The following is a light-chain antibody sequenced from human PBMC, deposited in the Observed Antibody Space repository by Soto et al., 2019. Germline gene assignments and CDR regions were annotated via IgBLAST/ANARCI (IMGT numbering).Light chain of an antibody. J-gene: IGKJ2*01. CDR2: GAS. CDR1: QSVSSTS. Sequence: EIVLTQSPGTLSLSPGERATLSCRASQSVSSTSLAWYHQKPGQAPRLLIYGASIRATGIPDRFSGSGSGTEFTLTISRLETEDFAVYYCQLYGTSPVYIFGQGTKLEIK. V-gene: IGKV3-20*01. CDR3: QLYGTSPVYI.